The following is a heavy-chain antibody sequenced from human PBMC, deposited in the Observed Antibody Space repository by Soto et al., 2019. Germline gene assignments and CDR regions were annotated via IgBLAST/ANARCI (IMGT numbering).Heavy chain of an antibody. D-gene: IGHD3-3*01. CDR2: ISYDGSNK. V-gene: IGHV3-30-3*01. Sequence: GGSLRLSCAASGFTFSSYAMHWVRQAPGKGLEWVAVISYDGSNKYYADSVKGRFTISRDNSKNTLYLQMNSLRAEDTAVYYCARGSLTIPPPPEYWGQGTLVTVSS. CDR1: GFTFSSYA. CDR3: ARGSLTIPPPPEY. J-gene: IGHJ4*02.